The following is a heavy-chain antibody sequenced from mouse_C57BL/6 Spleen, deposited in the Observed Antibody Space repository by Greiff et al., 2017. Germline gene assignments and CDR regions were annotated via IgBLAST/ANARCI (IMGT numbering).Heavy chain of an antibody. D-gene: IGHD2-10*01. Sequence: QVQLQQPGAELVKPGASVKMSCKASGYTFTSYWITWVKQRPGQGLEWIGDIYPGSGSTNYNEKFKSKATLTVDTSSSTAYMQLSSLTSEDSAVYYGARRPYYGNYWYFDVWGTGTTVTVSS. V-gene: IGHV1-55*01. CDR2: IYPGSGST. CDR3: ARRPYYGNYWYFDV. J-gene: IGHJ1*03. CDR1: GYTFTSYW.